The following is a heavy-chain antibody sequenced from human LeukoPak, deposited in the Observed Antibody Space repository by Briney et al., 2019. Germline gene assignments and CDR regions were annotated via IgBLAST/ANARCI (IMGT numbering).Heavy chain of an antibody. Sequence: GASVKVSCKASGYTFTSYDINWVRQATGQGLEWMGWMNPNSGNTGYAQKFQGRVTITRNTSISTAYMELSSLRSEDTAVYHCARTRARTPRSGYSYADAVFDPWGQGTLVTVSS. V-gene: IGHV1-8*03. CDR2: MNPNSGNT. J-gene: IGHJ5*02. CDR1: GYTFTSYD. CDR3: ARTRARTPRSGYSYADAVFDP. D-gene: IGHD5-18*01.